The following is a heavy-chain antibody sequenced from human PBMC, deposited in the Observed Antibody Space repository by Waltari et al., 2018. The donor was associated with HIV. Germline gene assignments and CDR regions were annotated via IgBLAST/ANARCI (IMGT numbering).Heavy chain of an antibody. V-gene: IGHV4-34*01. CDR1: GGSFSGYY. CDR3: AQKKGYDYGMDV. D-gene: IGHD6-13*01. Sequence: QVQLQQWGAGLLKPSETLSLTCAVYGGSFSGYYWSWIRQPPGKGLEWIGEINHSGSTNYNPSLKSRVTISVDTSKNQFSLKLSSVTAADTAVYYCAQKKGYDYGMDVWGQGTTVTVSS. J-gene: IGHJ6*02. CDR2: INHSGST.